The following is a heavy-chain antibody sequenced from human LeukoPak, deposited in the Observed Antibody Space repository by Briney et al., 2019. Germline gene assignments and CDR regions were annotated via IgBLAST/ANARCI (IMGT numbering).Heavy chain of an antibody. Sequence: ASVKVSCKASGYTFTSYSMHWVRQAPGQGLEWMGIINPSGDDTNYAQRFQGRVTMTRDTSTNTVYMELSSLRSEDTAVYYCARDRGGGRYYYGMDVWGQGTTVTVSS. CDR1: GYTFTSYS. D-gene: IGHD2-15*01. J-gene: IGHJ6*02. V-gene: IGHV1-46*01. CDR3: ARDRGGGRYYYGMDV. CDR2: INPSGDDT.